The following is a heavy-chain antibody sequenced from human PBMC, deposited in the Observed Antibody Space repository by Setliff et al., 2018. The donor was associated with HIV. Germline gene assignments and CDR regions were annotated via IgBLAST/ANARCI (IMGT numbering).Heavy chain of an antibody. V-gene: IGHV4-38-2*02. J-gene: IGHJ4*02. CDR1: HYSINSEYY. CDR2: IYQSGST. CDR3: ARLDTIMLYSDR. Sequence: PSETLSLTCTVSHYSINSEYYWGWFRQPPGKGLEYIGSIYQSGSTYCSPSLKSRVSMSIDTSKDQFSLRLKSLTASDTAVYYCARLDTIMLYSDRWGQGTLVTVSS. D-gene: IGHD3-16*01.